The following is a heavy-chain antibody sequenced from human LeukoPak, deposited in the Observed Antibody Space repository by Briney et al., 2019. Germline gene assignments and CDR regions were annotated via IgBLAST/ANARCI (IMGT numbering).Heavy chain of an antibody. V-gene: IGHV4-4*07. J-gene: IGHJ4*02. Sequence: SETLSLTCTVSGGSISIYYWNWIRQPAGKGLEWIGRIYTSGSTKYNPSLKSRVTMSVDTSKNQFSLELSSVTAADTAVYYCSKTLYGGNDYWGQGTLVTVSS. CDR3: SKTLYGGNDY. D-gene: IGHD4/OR15-4a*01. CDR2: IYTSGST. CDR1: GGSISIYY.